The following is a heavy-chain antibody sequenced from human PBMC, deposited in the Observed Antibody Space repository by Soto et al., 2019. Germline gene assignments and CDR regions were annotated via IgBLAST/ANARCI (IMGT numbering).Heavy chain of an antibody. J-gene: IGHJ6*02. CDR2: ISAYNGNT. CDR1: GYTFTSYG. D-gene: IGHD3-10*01. CDR3: ARVKYYYGSGALTLGYYYGMDV. Sequence: GASVKVSCKASGYTFTSYGISWVRQAPGQGLEWMGWISAYNGNTNYAQKLQGRVTMTTDTSTSTAYMELRSLRSDDTAVYYCARVKYYYGSGALTLGYYYGMDVWGQGTTVTVSS. V-gene: IGHV1-18*01.